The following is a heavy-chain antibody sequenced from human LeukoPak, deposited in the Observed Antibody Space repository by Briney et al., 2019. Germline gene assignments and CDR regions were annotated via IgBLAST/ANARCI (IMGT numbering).Heavy chain of an antibody. CDR3: AGVWVTGYCSSTSCYDNY. CDR2: INPNSGGT. V-gene: IGHV1-2*02. J-gene: IGHJ4*02. D-gene: IGHD2-2*01. Sequence: GASVKVSCKASGDTFTGYYMHWVRQAPGQGLEWMGWINPNSGGTNYAQKFQGRVTMTRDTSISTAYMELSRLRSDDTAVYYCAGVWVTGYCSSTSCYDNYWGQGTLVTVSS. CDR1: GDTFTGYY.